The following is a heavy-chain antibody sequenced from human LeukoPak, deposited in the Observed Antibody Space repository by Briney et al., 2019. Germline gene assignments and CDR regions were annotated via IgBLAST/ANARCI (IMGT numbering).Heavy chain of an antibody. Sequence: SETLSLTCTVSGGSISSYYWGWIRQPPGKGLEWIGSIYYSGSTYYNPSLKSRVTISVDTSKNQFSLKLSSVTAADTAVYYCARDYYGSGLFDYWGQGTLVTVSS. CDR3: ARDYYGSGLFDY. CDR2: IYYSGST. J-gene: IGHJ4*02. V-gene: IGHV4-39*07. CDR1: GGSISSYY. D-gene: IGHD3-10*01.